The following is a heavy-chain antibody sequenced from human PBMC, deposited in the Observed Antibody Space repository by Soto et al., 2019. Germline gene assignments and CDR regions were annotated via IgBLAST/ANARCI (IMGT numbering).Heavy chain of an antibody. D-gene: IGHD2-15*01. CDR1: GFTFSSYG. J-gene: IGHJ4*02. V-gene: IGHV3-33*01. CDR2: IWYDGSNK. Sequence: QVQLVESGGGVVQPGRSLRLSCAASGFTFSSYGMHWVRQAPGKGLEWVAVIWYDGSNKYYTDSVKGRFTISRDNSKNTLYLQLNSLRAEDTAVYYCARGYCSGGSCYPADYWGQGTLVTVSS. CDR3: ARGYCSGGSCYPADY.